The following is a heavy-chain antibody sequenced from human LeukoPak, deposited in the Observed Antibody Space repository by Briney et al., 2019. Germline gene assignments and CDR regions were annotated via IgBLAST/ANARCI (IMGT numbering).Heavy chain of an antibody. CDR1: GGSISSYY. D-gene: IGHD1-7*01. V-gene: IGHV4-59*01. Sequence: SETLSLTCTVSGGSISSYYWSWIRQPPGKGLEWIGYIYYSGSTNYNPSLESRVTISVDTSKNQFSLKLSSVTAADTAVYYCARVRTGTGAFDIWGQGTMVTVSS. CDR2: IYYSGST. CDR3: ARVRTGTGAFDI. J-gene: IGHJ3*02.